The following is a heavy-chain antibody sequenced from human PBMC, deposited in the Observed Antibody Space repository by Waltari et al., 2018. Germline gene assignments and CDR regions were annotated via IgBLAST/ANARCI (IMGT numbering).Heavy chain of an antibody. J-gene: IGHJ4*02. CDR1: GFTFSSYW. Sequence: SGFTFSSYWMSWVRQAPGKGLEWVANIKQDGSEKYYVDSVKGRFTISRDNAKNSLYLQMNSLRAEDTAVYYCAGSSGYSFFDYWGQGTLVTVSS. D-gene: IGHD3-22*01. CDR3: AGSSGYSFFDY. CDR2: IKQDGSEK. V-gene: IGHV3-7*01.